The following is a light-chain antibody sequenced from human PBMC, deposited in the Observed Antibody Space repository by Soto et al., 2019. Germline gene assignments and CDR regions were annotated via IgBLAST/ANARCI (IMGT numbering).Light chain of an antibody. CDR1: ENVRTF. CDR3: QQHSHWPPWT. Sequence: EVVLTQSPATLSLSPGERATLSCRAGENVRTFVDWYQQKPGQAPRLLIHGASNRATGIPARFSGSGSGTDFTLTISNLEPEDFAVYYCQQHSHWPPWTFGQGTRVEI. V-gene: IGKV3-11*01. J-gene: IGKJ1*01. CDR2: GAS.